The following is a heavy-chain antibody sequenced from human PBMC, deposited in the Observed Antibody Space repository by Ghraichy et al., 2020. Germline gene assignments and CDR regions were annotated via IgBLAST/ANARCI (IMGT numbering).Heavy chain of an antibody. D-gene: IGHD2-2*01. J-gene: IGHJ4*02. CDR2: IYYSGSA. CDR3: ARGLLGYCSSISCYGVDY. V-gene: IGHV4-39*01. Sequence: SQTLSLTCTVSGGSISNSSYYWGWIRQPPGKGLEWTGSIYYSGSAYYNPSLKSRVTISVDTPRNQFSLNLRSVTAADTAIYYCARGLLGYCSSISCYGVDYWGQGPLVTVSS. CDR1: GGSISNSSYY.